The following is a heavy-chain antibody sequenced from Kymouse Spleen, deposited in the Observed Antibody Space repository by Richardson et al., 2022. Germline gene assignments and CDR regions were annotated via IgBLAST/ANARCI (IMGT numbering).Heavy chain of an antibody. Sequence: EVQLVESGGGLVQPGGSLKLSCAASGFTFSGSAMHWVRQASGKGLEWVGRIRSKANSYATAYAASVKGRFTISRDDSKNTAYLQMNSLKTEDTAVYYCTRFSGYSSSWSYYYYGMDVWGQGTTVTVSS. V-gene: IGHV3-73*02. D-gene: IGHD6-13*01. CDR3: TRFSGYSSSWSYYYYGMDV. J-gene: IGHJ6*02. CDR1: GFTFSGSA. CDR2: IRSKANSYAT.